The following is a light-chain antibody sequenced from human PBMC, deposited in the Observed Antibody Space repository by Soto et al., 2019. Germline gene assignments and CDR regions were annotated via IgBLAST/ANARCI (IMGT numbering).Light chain of an antibody. CDR1: SSSIGSNT. Sequence: QSVLTQPPSASGTPGQRVTISCSGSSSSIGSNTVNWYQQLPGTAPKLLVYSNVQRPSGVPDRFSGSKSGTSASLAISGLQSEDEADFYCAAWDDSLSSYVFGTGTKVTVL. V-gene: IGLV1-44*01. CDR2: SNV. J-gene: IGLJ1*01. CDR3: AAWDDSLSSYV.